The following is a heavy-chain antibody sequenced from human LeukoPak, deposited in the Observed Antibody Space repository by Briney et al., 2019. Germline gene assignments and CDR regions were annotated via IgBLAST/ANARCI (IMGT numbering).Heavy chain of an antibody. Sequence: GRSLRLFCAASGFTFSSYAMHWVRQAPGKGLEWVAVISYDGSNKYYADSVKGRFTISRDNSKNTLYLQMNSLRAEDTAVYYCAQSRKGYSYGYFAYWGQGTLVTVSS. CDR2: ISYDGSNK. CDR1: GFTFSSYA. J-gene: IGHJ4*02. V-gene: IGHV3-30-3*01. CDR3: AQSRKGYSYGYFAY. D-gene: IGHD5-18*01.